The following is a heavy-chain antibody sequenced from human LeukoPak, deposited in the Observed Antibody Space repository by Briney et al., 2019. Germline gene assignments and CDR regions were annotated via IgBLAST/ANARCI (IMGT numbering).Heavy chain of an antibody. D-gene: IGHD3-22*01. CDR2: LYHSGST. Sequence: SETLSLTCTVSGYSISNAYYWGWIRQPPGKGLEWIGSLYHSGSTYYNPSLKSRVTTSVDTSKNRFSLKLSSVTAADTAVYYCARLDYYDSRGSLWEATEAPAFDYWGQGTLVTVSS. CDR3: ARLDYYDSRGSLWEATEAPAFDY. J-gene: IGHJ4*02. V-gene: IGHV4-38-2*02. CDR1: GYSISNAYY.